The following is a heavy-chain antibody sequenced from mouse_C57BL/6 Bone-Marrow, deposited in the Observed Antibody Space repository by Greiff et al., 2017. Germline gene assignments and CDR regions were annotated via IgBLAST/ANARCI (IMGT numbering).Heavy chain of an antibody. D-gene: IGHD4-1*01. CDR3: ARSGSSWFAY. Sequence: QVQLQQSGAELARPGASVKLSCKASGYTFTSYGISWVKQRTGQGLEWIGEIYPRSGNTYYNEKFKGKATLTADESSSTAYMELRSLTSEDSAVYFCARSGSSWFAYWGQGTLVTVSA. CDR2: IYPRSGNT. V-gene: IGHV1-81*01. CDR1: GYTFTSYG. J-gene: IGHJ3*01.